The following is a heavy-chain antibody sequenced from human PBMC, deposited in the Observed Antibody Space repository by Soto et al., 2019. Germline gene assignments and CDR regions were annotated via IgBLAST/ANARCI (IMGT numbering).Heavy chain of an antibody. Sequence: EASVKVSCKVSGYTLTELSMHWVRQAPGKGLEWMGCFEPENGKTKYSQRFQGRVTMTRDTSTDTTYMELSSLTSEDTAIYYCARDDSGYSGSHYIDYFNFWGQGTLVTVSS. V-gene: IGHV1-24*01. CDR1: GYTLTELS. J-gene: IGHJ4*02. D-gene: IGHD1-26*01. CDR3: ARDDSGYSGSHYIDYFNF. CDR2: FEPENGKT.